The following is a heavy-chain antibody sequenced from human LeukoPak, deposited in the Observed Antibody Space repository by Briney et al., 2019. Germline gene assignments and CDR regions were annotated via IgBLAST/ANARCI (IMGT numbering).Heavy chain of an antibody. CDR2: LYAAGAT. CDR1: GFSVNDNY. V-gene: IGHV3-53*01. Sequence: PGGSLRLSCAASGFSVNDNYVSWVRQAPGKGLEWVSILYAAGATYYADSVRGRFIIARDSSKNTVFLEVNSLNAEDTAIYYCASGAVGARKFYSDPFHYWGQGTLVTVSS. J-gene: IGHJ4*02. D-gene: IGHD2-15*01. CDR3: ASGAVGARKFYSDPFHY.